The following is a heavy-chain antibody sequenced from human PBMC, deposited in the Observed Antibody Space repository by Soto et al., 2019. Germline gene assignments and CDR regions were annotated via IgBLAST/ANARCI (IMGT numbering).Heavy chain of an antibody. CDR3: AKDPYHYDFWSGYYYDWFDP. D-gene: IGHD3-3*01. CDR1: GFTFSSYG. Sequence: GGSLRLSCAASGFTFSSYGMHWVRQAPGKGLEWVAVISYDGSNKYYADSVKGRFTISRDNSKNTLYLQMNSLRAEDTAVYYCAKDPYHYDFWSGYYYDWFDPWGQGTLVTVSS. CDR2: ISYDGSNK. V-gene: IGHV3-30*18. J-gene: IGHJ5*02.